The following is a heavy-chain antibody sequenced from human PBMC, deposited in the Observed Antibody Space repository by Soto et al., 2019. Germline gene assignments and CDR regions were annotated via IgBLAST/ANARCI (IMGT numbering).Heavy chain of an antibody. D-gene: IGHD6-13*01. CDR3: ARHDQQRVYGMDV. CDR2: IDPSDSYT. J-gene: IGHJ6*02. CDR1: GYSFTSYW. Sequence: PGESLKISCKGSGYSFTSYWISWVRQMPGKGLEWMGRIDPSDSYTNYSPSFQGHVTISADKSISTAYLQWSSLRASDTAMYYCARHDQQRVYGMDVWGQGTAVTVSS. V-gene: IGHV5-10-1*01.